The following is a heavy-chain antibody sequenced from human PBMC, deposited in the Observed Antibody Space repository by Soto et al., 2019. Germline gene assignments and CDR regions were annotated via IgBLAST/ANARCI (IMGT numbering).Heavy chain of an antibody. Sequence: ASVKVSCKAPGDTFTSYYLNWVRQAPGQGLEWMGVINPHGGSTKYARKFQGRVTMTRDTSRSTVYMEPRSLRSDDTAIYYCARSSGGNFGIIIEGSNWFDPWGQGTLVTVSS. J-gene: IGHJ5*02. CDR1: GDTFTSYY. CDR2: INPHGGST. D-gene: IGHD3-3*01. V-gene: IGHV1-46*01. CDR3: ARSSGGNFGIIIEGSNWFDP.